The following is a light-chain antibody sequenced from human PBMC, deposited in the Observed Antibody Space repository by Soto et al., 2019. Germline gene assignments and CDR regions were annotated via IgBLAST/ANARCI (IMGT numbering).Light chain of an antibody. J-gene: IGKJ1*01. CDR1: QSVSSY. CDR3: QQRSNWPRT. Sequence: EIAMTQSLATMSVSPGDRDTLSCRASQSVSSYLAWYQQKPGQAPRLLIYDASNRATGIPARFSGSGSGTDFTLTISSLEPEEFAVYYCQQRSNWPRTFGKGNKVDIK. V-gene: IGKV3-11*01. CDR2: DAS.